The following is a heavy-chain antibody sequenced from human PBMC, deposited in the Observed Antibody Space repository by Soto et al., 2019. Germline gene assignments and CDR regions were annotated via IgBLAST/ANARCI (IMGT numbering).Heavy chain of an antibody. CDR3: ARILLPGIAAAGTLGGMDV. D-gene: IGHD6-13*01. V-gene: IGHV5-51*01. J-gene: IGHJ6*02. CDR2: IYPGDSDT. Sequence: GESLKISCKGSGYSFTSYWIGWVRQMPGKGLEWMGIIYPGDSDTRYSPSFQGQVTISADKSISTAYLQWSSLKASDTAMYYCARILLPGIAAAGTLGGMDVPGQATTVTVSS. CDR1: GYSFTSYW.